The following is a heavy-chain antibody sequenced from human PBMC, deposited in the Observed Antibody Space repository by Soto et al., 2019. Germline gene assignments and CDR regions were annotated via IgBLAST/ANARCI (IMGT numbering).Heavy chain of an antibody. D-gene: IGHD4-4*01. Sequence: VASVKVSCKTSGGTFSSYAISWVRQAPGQGLEWMGGIIPIFGTANYAQKFQGRVTITADESTSTAYMELSSLRSEDTAVYYCARDPRSNYDYYYYGMDVWGQGTTVTVSS. CDR2: IIPIFGTA. J-gene: IGHJ6*02. CDR3: ARDPRSNYDYYYYGMDV. CDR1: GGTFSSYA. V-gene: IGHV1-69*13.